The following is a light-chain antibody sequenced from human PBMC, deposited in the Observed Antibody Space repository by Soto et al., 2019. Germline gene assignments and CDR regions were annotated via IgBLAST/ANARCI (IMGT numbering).Light chain of an antibody. V-gene: IGKV1-9*01. J-gene: IGKJ5*01. CDR1: QGISSY. Sequence: DIQLTQSPSFLSASVGDRVTITCRASQGISSYLAWYQQKPGKAPTFLIYAASTVQSGVPSRFSGSGSGTEFSLTNRCLQPEDFATYYCQQLNSYPPSITLGQGTRLEIK. CDR2: AAS. CDR3: QQLNSYPPSIT.